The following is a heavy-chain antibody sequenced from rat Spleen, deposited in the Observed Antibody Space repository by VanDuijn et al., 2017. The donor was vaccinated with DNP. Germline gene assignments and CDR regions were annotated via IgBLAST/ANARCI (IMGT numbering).Heavy chain of an antibody. CDR1: GFTFSDYN. J-gene: IGHJ3*01. V-gene: IGHV5-7*01. CDR3: AIITTNWFAY. Sequence: EVQLVESGGGLVQPGRSLKLSCAASGFTFSDYNMAWVRQAPKKGLEWVATISYDGSSTYYRDSVKGRFTISRDNAKSTLYLQMDSLRSEDTATYYCAIITTNWFAYWGQGTLVTVSS. CDR2: ISYDGSST. D-gene: IGHD1-10*01.